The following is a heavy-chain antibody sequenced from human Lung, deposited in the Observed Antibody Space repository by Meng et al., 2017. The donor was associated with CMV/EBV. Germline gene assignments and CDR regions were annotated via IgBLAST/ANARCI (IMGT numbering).Heavy chain of an antibody. J-gene: IGHJ6*02. CDR1: GGXFSGYY. CDR3: ARSKRNNYYGSGSYSKNYGMDV. Sequence: SXTXSLXCAVYGGXFSGYYWSWIRQPPGKGLEWIGEINHSGSTNYNPSLKSRVTISVDTSKNQFSLKLSSVTAADTAVYYCARSKRNNYYGSGSYSKNYGMDVWXQGTXVTVSS. D-gene: IGHD3-10*01. CDR2: INHSGST. V-gene: IGHV4-34*01.